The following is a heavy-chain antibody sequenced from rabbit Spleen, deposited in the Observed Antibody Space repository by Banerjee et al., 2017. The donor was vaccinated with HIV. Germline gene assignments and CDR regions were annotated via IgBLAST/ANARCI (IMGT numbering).Heavy chain of an antibody. J-gene: IGHJ4*01. CDR3: ARDGAGGSYFDL. CDR1: GFTLSSYY. D-gene: IGHD8-1*01. V-gene: IGHV1S7*01. Sequence: HLKESGGGLVQPLGSLKLSSKASGFTLSSYYMNWVRQAPGKGLEWIGYIDSIFGITYYANWVNGRFSISRENAQNTVFLQMTSLTAADTATYFYARDGAGGSYFDLWGPGTLVTVS. CDR2: IDSIFGIT.